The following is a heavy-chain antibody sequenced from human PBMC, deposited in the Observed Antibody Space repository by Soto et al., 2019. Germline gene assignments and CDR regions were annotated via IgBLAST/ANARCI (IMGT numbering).Heavy chain of an antibody. J-gene: IGHJ6*02. CDR1: GFTFSSYG. V-gene: IGHV3-33*01. D-gene: IGHD3-22*01. CDR2: IWYDGSNK. CDR3: ARDYYDSSGYYSHYYYGMDV. Sequence: GGSLRLSCAASGFTFSSYGMHWVRQAPGKGLEWVAVIWYDGSNKYYADSVKGRFTISRDNSKNTLYLQMNNLRAEATAVYYCARDYYDSSGYYSHYYYGMDVWGQGTTVTVSS.